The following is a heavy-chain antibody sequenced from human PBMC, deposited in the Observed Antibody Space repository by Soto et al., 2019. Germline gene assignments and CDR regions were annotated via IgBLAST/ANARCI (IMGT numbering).Heavy chain of an antibody. J-gene: IGHJ4*02. CDR3: ARARGISTSSAFDY. D-gene: IGHD2-2*01. CDR2: ISYDGSNK. CDR1: GFTFSSYA. Sequence: PGGSLRLSCAASGFTFSSYAMHWVRQAPGKGLEWVAVISYDGSNKYYADSVKGRFTISRDNSKNTLYLQMNSLRAEDTAVYYCARARGISTSSAFDYWGQGTLVTVSS. V-gene: IGHV3-30-3*01.